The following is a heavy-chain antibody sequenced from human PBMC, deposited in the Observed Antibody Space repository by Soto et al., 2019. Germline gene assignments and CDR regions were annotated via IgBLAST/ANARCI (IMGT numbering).Heavy chain of an antibody. CDR1: GGSIGSGGYY. CDR3: ARVDNGYDLFHY. Sequence: PSETLSLTFTVSGGSIGSGGYYWSWIRQHPGKGLEWIGYIYYSGSIYYNPSLKSRVTISVDTSKNQFSLKLNSVTAADTAVYYCARVDNGYDLFHYWGQGTLVTVSS. V-gene: IGHV4-31*03. D-gene: IGHD5-12*01. J-gene: IGHJ4*02. CDR2: IYYSGSI.